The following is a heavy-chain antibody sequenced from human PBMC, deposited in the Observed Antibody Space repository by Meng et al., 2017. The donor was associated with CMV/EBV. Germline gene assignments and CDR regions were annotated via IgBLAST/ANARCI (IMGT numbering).Heavy chain of an antibody. V-gene: IGHV3-21*05. J-gene: IGHJ4*02. D-gene: IGHD1-1*01. CDR3: ARGMEDY. CDR1: RLTFSGYS. CDR2: IDRNSNYI. Sequence: SRRLTYEDSRLTFSGYSKGWVRKAQRKGLEWISYIDRNSNYIYYTDSVKDRFTISRDNAKNSLYLKMDSLRAEDTAVYYCARGMEDYWGQGTLVTVSS.